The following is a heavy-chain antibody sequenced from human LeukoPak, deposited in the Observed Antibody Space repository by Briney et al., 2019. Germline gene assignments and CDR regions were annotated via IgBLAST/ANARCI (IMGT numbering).Heavy chain of an antibody. CDR1: GFTFSSYA. J-gene: IGHJ3*02. D-gene: IGHD3-22*01. V-gene: IGHV3-23*01. CDR2: ISGSGGST. Sequence: GGSLRLSCAASGFTFSSYAMSWVRQAPGEGLEWVSAISGSGGSTYYADSVKGRFTISRDNSKNTLYLQMNSLRAEDTAVYYCAKALYYYDSSGHNDAFDIWGQGTMVTVSS. CDR3: AKALYYYDSSGHNDAFDI.